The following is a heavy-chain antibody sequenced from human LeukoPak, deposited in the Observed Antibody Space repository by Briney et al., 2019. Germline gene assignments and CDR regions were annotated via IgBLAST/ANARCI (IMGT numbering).Heavy chain of an antibody. J-gene: IGHJ4*02. CDR3: AREGYSSGWSENFDY. V-gene: IGHV5-51*01. Sequence: GESLKISWKGSGYSFTSYWLGWVRQMPGQGLEWMGIIYPGDSDTRYSPSFQGQVTISADKSISTAYLQWSSLKASDTAMYYCAREGYSSGWSENFDYWGQGTLVTVSS. CDR1: GYSFTSYW. D-gene: IGHD6-19*01. CDR2: IYPGDSDT.